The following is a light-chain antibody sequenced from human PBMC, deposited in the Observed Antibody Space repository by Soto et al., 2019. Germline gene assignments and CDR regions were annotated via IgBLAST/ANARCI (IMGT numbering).Light chain of an antibody. V-gene: IGKV1-5*01. CDR1: QITNNR. Sequence: IQITQSPSTLSASVRNRVTITCRASQITNNRLAWYQQKPGKAPKFLIYDASTLETGVPSRFSGSASGTEFTLTISGLQPEDVASYYCQQYDTYPHTFGGGTKV. J-gene: IGKJ4*01. CDR3: QQYDTYPHT. CDR2: DAS.